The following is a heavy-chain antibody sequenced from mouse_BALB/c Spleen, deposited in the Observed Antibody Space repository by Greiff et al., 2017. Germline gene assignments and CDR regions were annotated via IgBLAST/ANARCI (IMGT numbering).Heavy chain of an antibody. CDR2: ISYSGST. CDR1: GYSITSDYA. J-gene: IGHJ3*01. Sequence: EVKLVESGPGLVKPSQSLSLTCTVTGYSITSDYAWNWIRQFPGNKLEWMGYISYSGSTSYNPSLKSRISITRDTSKNQFFLQLNSVTTEDTATYYCARSGSATMTTTGGPWFAYWGQGTLVTVAA. D-gene: IGHD2-4*01. V-gene: IGHV3-2*02. CDR3: ARSGSATMTTTGGPWFAY.